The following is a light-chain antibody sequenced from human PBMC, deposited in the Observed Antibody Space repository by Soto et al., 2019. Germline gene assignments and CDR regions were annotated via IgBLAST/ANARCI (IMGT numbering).Light chain of an antibody. V-gene: IGKV3-15*01. CDR1: RLFSNN. CDR3: QLHTNRPRWT. J-gene: IGKJ1*01. CDR2: GEX. Sequence: YPATLSSSPGERSPXSCRASRLFSNNLAWYEHKXXHPTRLXXXGEXTRAAGVPARFIGSASGKEFTLTISSLMSEDFAVYYCQLHTNRPRWTFGQGTKVDIK.